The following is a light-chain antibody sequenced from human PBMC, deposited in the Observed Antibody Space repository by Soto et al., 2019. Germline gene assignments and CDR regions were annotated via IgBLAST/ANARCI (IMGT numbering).Light chain of an antibody. CDR3: QQRSRWPWT. V-gene: IGKV3-11*01. CDR2: DAS. J-gene: IGKJ1*01. Sequence: EIVLTQSPATLSSSPGERATLSCRASQHIWSYLAWYQQKPGQAPRLLMYDASKRATGIPARFSGSGSGTAFTLTISSLEPEDFAVYYCQQRSRWPWTFGQGTKVDIK. CDR1: QHIWSY.